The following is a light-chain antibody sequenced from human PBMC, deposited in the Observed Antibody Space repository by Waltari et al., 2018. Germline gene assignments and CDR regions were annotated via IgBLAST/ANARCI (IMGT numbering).Light chain of an antibody. V-gene: IGKV3-11*01. CDR2: DAS. CDR1: QSVSKY. CDR3: QQRSTWPPFT. Sequence: EIVLTQSPATLSLSPGERATLSCRASQSVSKYLAWYQQKPGQAPRLLIYDASNRATGIPARFSGSGSGTDFILIISSLEPEDFAVYYCQQRSTWPPFTFGPGTTLDI. J-gene: IGKJ3*01.